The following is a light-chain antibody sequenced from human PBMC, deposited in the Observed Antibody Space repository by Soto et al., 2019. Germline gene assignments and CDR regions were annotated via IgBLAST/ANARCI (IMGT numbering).Light chain of an antibody. J-gene: IGKJ5*01. V-gene: IGKV3-15*01. CDR2: DAS. CDR3: QHYGSSPPIT. CDR1: QSVSSN. Sequence: EIVMTQSPDTLSVSPGERATLSCRASQSVSSNLAWYQQKPGQAPRLLIYDASTRAPGFPARFSGSGSGTEFTLTISSLQSEDFAVYYCQHYGSSPPITFGQGTRLEIK.